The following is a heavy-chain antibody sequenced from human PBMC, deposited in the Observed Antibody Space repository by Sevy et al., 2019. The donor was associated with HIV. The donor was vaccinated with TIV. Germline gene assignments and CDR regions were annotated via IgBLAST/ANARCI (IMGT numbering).Heavy chain of an antibody. CDR3: TRVEGTTDWGMDV. J-gene: IGHJ6*02. V-gene: IGHV3-49*02. D-gene: IGHD1-7*01. Sequence: GGSLRLSCTTSGFTFGSYTMSWVRQAPGKGLEWIAFIRSKAYGGTTEYAASVKDRFTISRDDSKSVAYLLMNSLKTEDTAVYYCTRVEGTTDWGMDVWGQGTTVTVSS. CDR1: GFTFGSYT. CDR2: IRSKAYGGTT.